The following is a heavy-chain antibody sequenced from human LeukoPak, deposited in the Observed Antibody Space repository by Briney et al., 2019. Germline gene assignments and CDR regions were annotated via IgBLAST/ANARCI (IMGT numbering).Heavy chain of an antibody. V-gene: IGHV4-39*01. J-gene: IGHJ4*02. CDR1: GGSISSRTYY. D-gene: IGHD3-10*01. CDR3: ARHEYYGSGSDHRFDY. CDR2: IYYSGRT. Sequence: SETLSLTCSVSGGSISSRTYYWAWIRQRPGKGLEWSGSIYYSGRTYYNPSLKSRVTISVDTSKNQFSLKLSSVTAADTAVYYCARHEYYGSGSDHRFDYWGQGTLVTVSS.